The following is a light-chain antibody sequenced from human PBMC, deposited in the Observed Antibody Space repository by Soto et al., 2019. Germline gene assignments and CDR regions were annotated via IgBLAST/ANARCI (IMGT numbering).Light chain of an antibody. CDR1: QSISSW. V-gene: IGKV1-5*03. J-gene: IGKJ2*01. CDR2: KAS. Sequence: DIQMTQSPSTLSASVGDRVTITCRASQSISSWLAWYQQKPGKAPKLLIYKASNLESGVPSRFSGSGSGTEFTLTISSLQPDDFATYYCQQYNSYSRYTFGQGTKLEIK. CDR3: QQYNSYSRYT.